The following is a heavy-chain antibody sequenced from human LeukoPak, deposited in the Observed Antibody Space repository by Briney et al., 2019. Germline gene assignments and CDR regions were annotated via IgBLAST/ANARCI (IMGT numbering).Heavy chain of an antibody. V-gene: IGHV1-69*13. CDR3: ARTRSDYGDYYFDY. D-gene: IGHD4-17*01. CDR1: GGTFSSYA. Sequence: ASVKVSCKASGGTFSSYAISWVRQAPGQGLEWMGGIIPIFGTANYAQEFQGRVTITADESTSTAYMELSSLRSEDTAVYYCARTRSDYGDYYFDYWGQGTLVTVSS. CDR2: IIPIFGTA. J-gene: IGHJ4*02.